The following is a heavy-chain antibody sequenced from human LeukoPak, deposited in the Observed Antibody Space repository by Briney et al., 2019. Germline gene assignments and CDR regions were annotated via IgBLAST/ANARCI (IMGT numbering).Heavy chain of an antibody. V-gene: IGHV1-3*01. D-gene: IGHD5-18*01. CDR1: GYTFTSYA. CDR2: INAGNGNT. CDR3: AKDRTRGYSYGSSLIYYYYGMDV. Sequence: ASVKVSCKASGYTFTSYAMHWVRQAPGQRLEWMGWINAGNGNTKYSQKFQGRVTITRDTSASTAYMELSSLRSEDTAVYYCAKDRTRGYSYGSSLIYYYYGMDVWGQGTTVSVSS. J-gene: IGHJ6*02.